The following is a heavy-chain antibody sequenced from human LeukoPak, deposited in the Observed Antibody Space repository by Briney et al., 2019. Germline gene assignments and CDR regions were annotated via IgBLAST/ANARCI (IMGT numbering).Heavy chain of an antibody. D-gene: IGHD2-15*01. CDR1: GYSISSGYY. CDR2: IYHSGST. V-gene: IGHV4-38-2*02. Sequence: SETLSLTCTVSGYSISSGYYWGWIWQPPGKGLEWIGSIYHSGSTYYNPSLKSRVTISVDTSKNQFSLKLTSVTAADTAVYYCARSGGQHQTPDYWGQGTLVTVSS. CDR3: ARSGGQHQTPDY. J-gene: IGHJ4*02.